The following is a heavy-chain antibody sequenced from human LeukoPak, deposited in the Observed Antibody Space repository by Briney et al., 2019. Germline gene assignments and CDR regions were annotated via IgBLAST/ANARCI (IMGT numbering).Heavy chain of an antibody. CDR1: GFTFSSYA. V-gene: IGHV3-23*01. J-gene: IGHJ4*02. CDR2: ISGNGGST. Sequence: GGSLRLSCAASGFTFSSYAMSWVRQAPGKGLEWVSAISGNGGSTYYADSVKGRFTISRDNSKNTLYLQMNSLRAEDTAVYYCAKDWDSSGWYNPTVDYWGQGTLVTVSS. CDR3: AKDWDSSGWYNPTVDY. D-gene: IGHD6-19*01.